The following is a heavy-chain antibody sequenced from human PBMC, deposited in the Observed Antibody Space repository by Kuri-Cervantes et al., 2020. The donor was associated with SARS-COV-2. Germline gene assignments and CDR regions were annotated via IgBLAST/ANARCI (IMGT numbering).Heavy chain of an antibody. Sequence: GGSLRLSCAASGFTFSSYSMNWVRQAPGKGLEWVSYISGSGSYIYYADSVKGRFTISKESGENSLYLHMNSLRGDDTAVYYCARVAGEGPIYYYYMDVWGKGTTVTVSS. J-gene: IGHJ6*03. D-gene: IGHD2-21*01. CDR3: ARVAGEGPIYYYYMDV. CDR2: ISGSGSYI. V-gene: IGHV3-21*05. CDR1: GFTFSSYS.